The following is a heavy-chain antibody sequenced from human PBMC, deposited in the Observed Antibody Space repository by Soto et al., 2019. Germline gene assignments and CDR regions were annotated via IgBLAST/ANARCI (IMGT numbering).Heavy chain of an antibody. J-gene: IGHJ6*02. D-gene: IGHD4-17*01. CDR2: IIPILGIA. CDR1: GGTFSSYA. Sequence: ASVKVSCKASGGTFSSYAISWVRQAPGQGLEWMGRIIPILGIANYAQKFQGRVTITADKSTSTAYMELSSLRSEDTAVYYCARAVYGDYIYYYYGMDVWGQGTTVTVSS. V-gene: IGHV1-69*04. CDR3: ARAVYGDYIYYYYGMDV.